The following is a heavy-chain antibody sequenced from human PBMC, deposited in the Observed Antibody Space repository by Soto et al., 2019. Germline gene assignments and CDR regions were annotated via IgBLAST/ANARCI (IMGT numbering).Heavy chain of an antibody. V-gene: IGHV1-46*03. D-gene: IGHD2-2*01. CDR1: GYTFTSYY. CDR3: ASTIGYCSSTSCYSAYYYMDV. J-gene: IGHJ6*03. CDR2: INPSGGST. Sequence: QVQLVQSGAEVKKPGASVKVSCKASGYTFTSYYMHWVRQAPGQGLEWMGIINPSGGSTSYAQKFQGSVTMTRDTSTSRVYMELSSLRSENTVVYYCASTIGYCSSTSCYSAYYYMDVWGKGTTVTVSS.